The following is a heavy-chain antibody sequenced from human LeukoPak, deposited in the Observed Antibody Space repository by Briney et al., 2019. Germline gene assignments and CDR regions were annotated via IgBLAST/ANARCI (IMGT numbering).Heavy chain of an antibody. CDR3: AGGNYYGMDV. V-gene: IGHV3-74*01. CDR1: GFTFSSYW. J-gene: IGHJ6*04. Sequence: GGSLRLSCVASGFTFSSYWMHWVRQAPGKGLVWVSRINSDGTYTTYADSVEGRFTISRDNAKNTLYLQMNSLRAEDTAVYYCAGGNYYGMDVWGKGTTVTVSS. CDR2: INSDGTYT.